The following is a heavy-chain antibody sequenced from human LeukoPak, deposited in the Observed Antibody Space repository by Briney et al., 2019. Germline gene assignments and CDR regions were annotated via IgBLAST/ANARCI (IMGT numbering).Heavy chain of an antibody. CDR2: ISGSGGST. V-gene: IGHV3-23*01. CDR3: ANVGIVVPAAMRGVDY. J-gene: IGHJ4*02. Sequence: PGGSLRLSCAASGFTFSSYAMSWVCQAPGKGLEWVSAISGSGGSTYYADSVKGRFTISRDNSKNTLYLQMNSLRAEDTAVYYCANVGIVVPAAMRGVDYWGQGTLVTVSS. D-gene: IGHD2-2*01. CDR1: GFTFSSYA.